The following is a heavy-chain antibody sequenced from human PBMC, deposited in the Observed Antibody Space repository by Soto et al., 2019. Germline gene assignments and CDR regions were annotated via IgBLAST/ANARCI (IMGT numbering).Heavy chain of an antibody. V-gene: IGHV4-59*08. J-gene: IGHJ3*01. Sequence: QVHLQESGPGLVKPSETLSLTCIVSGGSISGYYWSWIRQPPGKGLEWIGYIYYSGGANYNPSLKSRVSISVDTSNNQFSLRLTSVTAADTAVYYCAIPTKGGAFDLWGQGTMVTVSS. CDR3: AIPTKGGAFDL. CDR2: IYYSGGA. CDR1: GGSISGYY.